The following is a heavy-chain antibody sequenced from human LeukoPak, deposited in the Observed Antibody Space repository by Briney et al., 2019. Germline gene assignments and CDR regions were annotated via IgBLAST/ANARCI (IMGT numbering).Heavy chain of an antibody. CDR2: ISGSGGST. CDR3: AKAQVTYYYDSSDARGAFDI. CDR1: GFTFSSYA. D-gene: IGHD3-22*01. V-gene: IGHV3-23*01. J-gene: IGHJ3*02. Sequence: GGSLRLSCAASGFTFSSYAMSWVRQAPGKGLEWVSAISGSGGSTYYADSVKGRFTISRDNSKNTLYLQMNSLRAEDMALYYCAKAQVTYYYDSSDARGAFDIWGQGTMVTVSS.